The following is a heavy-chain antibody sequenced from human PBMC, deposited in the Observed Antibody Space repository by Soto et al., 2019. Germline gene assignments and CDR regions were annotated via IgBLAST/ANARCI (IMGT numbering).Heavy chain of an antibody. CDR1: GFTFSDYY. Sequence: GGSLRLSCAASGFTFSDYYMSWVRQAPGKGLEWVSWISSGGTTMKHADSVKGRFTISRDNVKNSLYLQMNSLRAEDTAVYYCATRGGDHKSHDYWGQGTLVTVSS. J-gene: IGHJ4*02. D-gene: IGHD3-16*01. V-gene: IGHV3-11*01. CDR3: ATRGGDHKSHDY. CDR2: ISSGGTTM.